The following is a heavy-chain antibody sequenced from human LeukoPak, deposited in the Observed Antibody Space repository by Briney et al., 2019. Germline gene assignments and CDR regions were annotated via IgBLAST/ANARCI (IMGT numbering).Heavy chain of an antibody. CDR2: INPTRGDT. D-gene: IGHD2-15*01. CDR3: ARGYCSGGTCYLVENWFDP. CDR1: GYTFTVYY. Sequence: ASVKVSCKASGYTFTVYYMYWVRQAPGQGVEWMGRINPTRGDTDYAQNFQGRVTMTRDTSITTASMDLTNLRSGELAVFYYARGYCSGGTCYLVENWFDPWGQGTLVTVSS. J-gene: IGHJ5*02. V-gene: IGHV1-2*06.